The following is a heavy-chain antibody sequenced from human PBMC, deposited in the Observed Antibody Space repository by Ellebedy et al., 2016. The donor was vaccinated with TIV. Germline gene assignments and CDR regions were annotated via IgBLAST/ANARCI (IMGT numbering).Heavy chain of an antibody. Sequence: GGSLRLSXAASEFTFRTYGIHWVRQAPGKGLEWVAAISYDGSKKYYADSVKGRFTISRDNSKNTLYLQMNSLRSEDTAMYYCAKPKLARVATAKTHFDYWGQGNLVTVSS. D-gene: IGHD2-15*01. V-gene: IGHV3-30*18. CDR3: AKPKLARVATAKTHFDY. CDR1: EFTFRTYG. J-gene: IGHJ4*02. CDR2: ISYDGSKK.